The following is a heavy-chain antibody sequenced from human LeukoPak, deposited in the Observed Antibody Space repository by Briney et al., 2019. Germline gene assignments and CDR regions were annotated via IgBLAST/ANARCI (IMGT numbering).Heavy chain of an antibody. V-gene: IGHV3-74*01. Sequence: GGSLRLSCAASGFTFSNYGMHWVRQGPRKGLVWVSRINGDGRNINYADSVRGRFTISRDNAKNTLYLQMNTLRVEDTAVYYCTRDLMDYDVSTGLHHYYMDVWGQGTTVTVSS. CDR3: TRDLMDYDVSTGLHHYYMDV. CDR1: GFTFSNYG. J-gene: IGHJ6*02. CDR2: INGDGRNI. D-gene: IGHD3-9*01.